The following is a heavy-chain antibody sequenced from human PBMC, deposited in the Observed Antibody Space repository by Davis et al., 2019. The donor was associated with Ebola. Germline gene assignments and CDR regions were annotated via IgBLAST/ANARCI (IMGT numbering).Heavy chain of an antibody. Sequence: GESLKISCAASGFTLRTHWMHWVRQVPGKGLVWISRINTDGSSTTYADPVKGRFTISRDNVKNTLYLQMNSLRAEDTAVYYCVRGILPAAHYGMDVWGKGTTVTVSS. V-gene: IGHV3-74*01. J-gene: IGHJ6*04. CDR2: INTDGSST. CDR3: VRGILPAAHYGMDV. CDR1: GFTLRTHW. D-gene: IGHD2-2*01.